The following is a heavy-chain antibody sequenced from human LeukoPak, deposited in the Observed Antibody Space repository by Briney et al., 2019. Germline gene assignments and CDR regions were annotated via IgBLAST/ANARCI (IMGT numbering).Heavy chain of an antibody. J-gene: IGHJ4*02. V-gene: IGHV1-46*01. CDR2: INPSGGST. CDR1: GYIFTSYY. CDR3: ARGGEKGGNDY. D-gene: IGHD2-21*01. Sequence: ASVKVSCKASGYIFTSYYMHWVRQAPGQGLEWMGIINPSGGSTSYAQKFQGRVTMTRDMSTSTVYMELSRLRSDDTAVYYCARGGEKGGNDYWGQGTLVTVSS.